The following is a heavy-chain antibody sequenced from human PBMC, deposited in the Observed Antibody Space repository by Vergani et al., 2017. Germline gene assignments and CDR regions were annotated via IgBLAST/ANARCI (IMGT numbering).Heavy chain of an antibody. J-gene: IGHJ4*02. CDR2: IKSDGSIT. CDR3: AKQYFVSGDYLFDY. D-gene: IGHD3-9*01. V-gene: IGHV3-74*03. CDR1: GFSFNSYW. Sequence: DVHLAESGGGFFQPGGSLRLSCSASGFSFNSYWMHWVRQVPGKGLLWVSRIKSDGSITAYADSVKARFTISRDNSKNMLFLQMNNLRTEDTAIYYCAKQYFVSGDYLFDYWGQETLVTVAS.